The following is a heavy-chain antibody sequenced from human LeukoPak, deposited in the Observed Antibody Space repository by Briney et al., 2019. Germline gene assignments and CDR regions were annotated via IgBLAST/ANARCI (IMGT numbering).Heavy chain of an antibody. CDR3: AKDLGRDYDFWSGSVGGGMDV. D-gene: IGHD3-3*01. Sequence: GGSLRLSCAASGFTFSSYGMHWVRQAPGKGLEWVAVISYDGSNKYYADSVKGRFTISRDNSKNTLYLQMNSLRAEDTAVYYCAKDLGRDYDFWSGSVGGGMDVWGQGTTVTVSS. V-gene: IGHV3-30*18. CDR2: ISYDGSNK. J-gene: IGHJ6*02. CDR1: GFTFSSYG.